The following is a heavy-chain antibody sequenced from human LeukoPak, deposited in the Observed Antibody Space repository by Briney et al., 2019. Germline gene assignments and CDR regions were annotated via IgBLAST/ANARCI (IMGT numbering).Heavy chain of an antibody. CDR1: GYTFTNYY. V-gene: IGHV1-2*06. CDR3: VRVAVTGFAYFQH. D-gene: IGHD6-19*01. Sequence: GASVKVSCKTSGYTFTNYYLHWMRQAPGQGLEWMGRINGNSGDTNYAQKFQGRVAMTRDTSISTVYMDLNSLTPDDTAVYYCVRVAVTGFAYFQHWGQGTLVTVPS. CDR2: INGNSGDT. J-gene: IGHJ1*01.